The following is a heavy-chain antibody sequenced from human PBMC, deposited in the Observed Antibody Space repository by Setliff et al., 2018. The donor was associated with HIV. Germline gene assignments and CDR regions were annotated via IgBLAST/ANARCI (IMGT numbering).Heavy chain of an antibody. CDR3: ARGDIIAVPAAIDMDV. V-gene: IGHV1-2*02. Sequence: ASVKVSCKASGYTFSGYYMHWVRQAPGQGLEWMGWINSNSGGTNYAQKFQGRVTMTRDTSISTAYMELSRLRSDDTAVYYCARGDIIAVPAAIDMDVWGKGTTVTVSS. D-gene: IGHD2-2*01. CDR1: GYTFSGYY. CDR2: INSNSGGT. J-gene: IGHJ6*03.